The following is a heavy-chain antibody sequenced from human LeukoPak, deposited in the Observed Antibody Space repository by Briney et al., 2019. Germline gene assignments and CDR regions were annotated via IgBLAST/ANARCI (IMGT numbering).Heavy chain of an antibody. J-gene: IGHJ4*02. V-gene: IGHV4-59*01. D-gene: IGHD5-18*01. CDR2: IYYSGST. CDR1: GGSISSYY. Sequence: SGTLSLTCTVSGGSISSYYWSWIRQPPGKGLEWIGYIYYSGSTNYNPSLKSRVTISVDTSKNQFSLKLSSVTAADTAVYYCARSGYSYGWDYFDYWGQGTLVTVSS. CDR3: ARSGYSYGWDYFDY.